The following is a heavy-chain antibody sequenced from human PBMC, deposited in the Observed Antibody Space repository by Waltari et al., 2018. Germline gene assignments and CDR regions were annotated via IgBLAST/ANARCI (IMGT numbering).Heavy chain of an antibody. CDR1: GFTFSSYA. CDR3: ARSYGDLPFDY. Sequence: EVQLLESGGGLVQPGGSLRLSCAASGFTFSSYAMSWARQAPGKGLGWVSAISGSGGGTYDADSVKGRFTISRDNSKNTLYLQMNSLRAEDTAVYYCARSYGDLPFDYWGQGTLVTVSS. J-gene: IGHJ4*02. CDR2: ISGSGGGT. D-gene: IGHD4-17*01. V-gene: IGHV3-23*01.